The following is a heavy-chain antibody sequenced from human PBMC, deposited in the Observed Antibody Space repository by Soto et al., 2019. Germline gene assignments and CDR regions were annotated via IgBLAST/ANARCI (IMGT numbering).Heavy chain of an antibody. CDR3: DRSLLHDYGDYYDYMDV. J-gene: IGHJ6*03. CDR2: IYYSGST. CDR1: GGSISSSSYY. Sequence: SETLSLTCTVSGGSISSSSYYWGWIRQPPGKGLEWIGSIYYSGSTYYNPSLKSRVTISVDTSKNQFSLKLSSVTAADTAVYYCDRSLLHDYGDYYDYMDVWGKGTTVTVSS. D-gene: IGHD4-17*01. V-gene: IGHV4-39*01.